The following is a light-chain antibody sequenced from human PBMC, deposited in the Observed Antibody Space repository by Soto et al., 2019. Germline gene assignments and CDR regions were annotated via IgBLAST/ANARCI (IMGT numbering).Light chain of an antibody. CDR1: QSISNH. Sequence: DIQMTQSPSSLSASVEDRVIITCRASQSISNHLNWYQQKPGKAPKLLIFAASSLQSGVPSRFSGSRSGPDFTLTISSLQPEDFATYYCQQSHSTPYTFGQGTKLEI. J-gene: IGKJ2*01. CDR3: QQSHSTPYT. CDR2: AAS. V-gene: IGKV1-39*01.